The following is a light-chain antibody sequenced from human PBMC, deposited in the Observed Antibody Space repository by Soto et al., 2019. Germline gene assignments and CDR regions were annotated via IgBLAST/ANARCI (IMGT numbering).Light chain of an antibody. Sequence: EIVLTQSPGTLSLSPGERVTLSCRASQSVTSTYLAWYQQKPGQAPRLLIYDASPRATSIPDRFSGSGSGTEFSLTISRLEPEDFAVYYCQQYGRSPGLLTFGPGTKVDIK. J-gene: IGKJ3*01. CDR3: QQYGRSPGLLT. CDR1: QSVTSTY. CDR2: DAS. V-gene: IGKV3-20*01.